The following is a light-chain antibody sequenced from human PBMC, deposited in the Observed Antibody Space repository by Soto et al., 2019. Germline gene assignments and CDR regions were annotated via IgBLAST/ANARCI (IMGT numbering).Light chain of an antibody. CDR3: SSYRTTGTLI. Sequence: QSALTQPPSVSGSPGQSVTISCTGTSSDVGSYNRVSWYQQSPGTAPKLLIYEVSNRPSGVPDRFSGSKSGNTASLTISGLRTEDEVDYYCSSYRTTGTLIFGGGTQLTVL. J-gene: IGLJ2*01. CDR1: SSDVGSYNR. CDR2: EVS. V-gene: IGLV2-18*02.